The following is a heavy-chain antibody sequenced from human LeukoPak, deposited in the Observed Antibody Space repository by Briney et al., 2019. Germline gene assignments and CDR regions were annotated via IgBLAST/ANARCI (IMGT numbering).Heavy chain of an antibody. CDR2: ILDSGYST. J-gene: IGHJ6*03. D-gene: IGHD3-16*01. V-gene: IGHV3-23*01. CDR3: AKLGGHPLHNYYVGV. Sequence: QTGGSLRLSCAASGFTFSSYAMSWVRQAPGKGLEWVSGILDSGYSTYYANSVKGRFTISRDNSNKTLYLQMNSLRAEVTAVFYWAKLGGHPLHNYYVGVWGKGATVAVSS. CDR1: GFTFSSYA.